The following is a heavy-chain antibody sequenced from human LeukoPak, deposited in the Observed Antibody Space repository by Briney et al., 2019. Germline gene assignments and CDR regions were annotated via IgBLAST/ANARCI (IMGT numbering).Heavy chain of an antibody. CDR1: GFTFSSYA. Sequence: PGGSLRLSCAASGFTFSSYAMSWVRQAPGKGLEWVSAISDSGAGIDYADSVKGRFTISRDNSKNTLSLQMNSLRAEDTAVYYCAKGWDSSGVDSWCQGTLVTVSS. D-gene: IGHD6-19*01. J-gene: IGHJ4*02. CDR2: ISDSGAGI. CDR3: AKGWDSSGVDS. V-gene: IGHV3-23*01.